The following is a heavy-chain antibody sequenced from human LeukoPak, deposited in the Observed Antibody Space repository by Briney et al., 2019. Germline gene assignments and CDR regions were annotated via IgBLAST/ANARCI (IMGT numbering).Heavy chain of an antibody. J-gene: IGHJ1*01. CDR1: GFTFSGSA. Sequence: QPGGSLRLSCAASGFTFSGSAMHWVRQASGKGLEWVGRIRSKANSYATAYAASVKDRFTISRDDSKNTAYLQMNRLKTEDTAVYYCTRHHYYDSSGYYSEYFQHWGQGTLVTVSS. D-gene: IGHD3-22*01. CDR2: IRSKANSYAT. V-gene: IGHV3-73*01. CDR3: TRHHYYDSSGYYSEYFQH.